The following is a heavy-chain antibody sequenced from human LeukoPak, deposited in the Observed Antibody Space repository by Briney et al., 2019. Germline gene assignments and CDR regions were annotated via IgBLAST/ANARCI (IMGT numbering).Heavy chain of an antibody. V-gene: IGHV3-53*01. CDR2: IYSGGST. D-gene: IGHD3-22*01. J-gene: IGHJ1*01. Sequence: GGSLRLSCAASGFTVSSNYMSWVRQAPGKGLEWVSVIYSGGSTYYADSVKGRFTISRDNSKNTLYLQLNSLRAEDTAVYYCAKGNYYDSNHLQHWGQGTLVTVSS. CDR1: GFTVSSNY. CDR3: AKGNYYDSNHLQH.